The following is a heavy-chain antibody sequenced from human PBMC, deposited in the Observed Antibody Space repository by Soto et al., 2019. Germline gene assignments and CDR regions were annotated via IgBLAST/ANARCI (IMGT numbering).Heavy chain of an antibody. J-gene: IGHJ2*01. CDR2: INPNSGGT. CDR1: GYTFTGYY. CDR3: ARASDSSWWYFDL. Sequence: AASVKVSCKASGYTFTGYYMHWVRQAPGQGLEWMGWINPNSGGTNYAQKFQGRVTMTRDTSISTAYMELSRLRSDDTAVYYCARASDSSWWYFDLWGRGTLVTVSS. D-gene: IGHD3-22*01. V-gene: IGHV1-2*02.